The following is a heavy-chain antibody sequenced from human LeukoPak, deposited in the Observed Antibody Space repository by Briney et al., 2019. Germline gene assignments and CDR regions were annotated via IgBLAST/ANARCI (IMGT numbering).Heavy chain of an antibody. Sequence: SETLSLTCTVSGYSISSGYYWGWIRQPPGKGLEWIGSIYHSGSTYYNPSLKSRVTISVDTSKNQFSLKLNSVTAADTAVYYCARDTGSFPHVSFDIWGQGTRVTVSS. D-gene: IGHD1-26*01. CDR1: GYSISSGYY. CDR3: ARDTGSFPHVSFDI. CDR2: IYHSGST. J-gene: IGHJ3*02. V-gene: IGHV4-38-2*02.